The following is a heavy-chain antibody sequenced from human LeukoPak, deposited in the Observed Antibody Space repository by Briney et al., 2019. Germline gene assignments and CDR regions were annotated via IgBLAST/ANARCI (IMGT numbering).Heavy chain of an antibody. D-gene: IGHD6-6*01. CDR3: ASIISARPDY. CDR1: GGSFSGYY. CDR2: INHSGST. Sequence: SETLSLTCAVYGGSFSGYYWSWIRQPPGKGLEWIGEINHSGSTNYNPSLKSRVTISVDTSKNQFSLKLSSVTAADTAVYHCASIISARPDYWGQGILVTVSS. V-gene: IGHV4-34*01. J-gene: IGHJ4*02.